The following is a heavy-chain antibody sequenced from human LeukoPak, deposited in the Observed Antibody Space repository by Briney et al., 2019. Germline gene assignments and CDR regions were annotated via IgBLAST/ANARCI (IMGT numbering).Heavy chain of an antibody. J-gene: IGHJ4*02. Sequence: SETLSLTCSVSGGSIRSSSYYWGWIRQPPGKGLEWIGSIHCSGSTYYNPSLKSRVTISVDTSKNQFSLKLSSVTAADTAVYYCASSPYDFWSGYPVPFDYWGQGTLVTVSS. D-gene: IGHD3-3*01. V-gene: IGHV4-39*07. CDR3: ASSPYDFWSGYPVPFDY. CDR2: IHCSGST. CDR1: GGSIRSSSYY.